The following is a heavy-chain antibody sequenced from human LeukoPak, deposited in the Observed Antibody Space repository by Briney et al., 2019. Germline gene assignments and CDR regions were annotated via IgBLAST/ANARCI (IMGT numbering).Heavy chain of an antibody. D-gene: IGHD3-22*01. Sequence: GGSLRLSCAASGFIFSSYAMHWVRQAPGKGLEWVAVISYDGSNKNYADSVKGRSTISRDNSKNTLYLQMIGLRAEDTAVCYCARISTMIGRGYFDYWGQGTLVTVSS. CDR2: ISYDGSNK. CDR1: GFIFSSYA. CDR3: ARISTMIGRGYFDY. V-gene: IGHV3-30-3*01. J-gene: IGHJ4*02.